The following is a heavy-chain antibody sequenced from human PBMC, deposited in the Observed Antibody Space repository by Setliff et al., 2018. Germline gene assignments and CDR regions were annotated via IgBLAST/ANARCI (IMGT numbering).Heavy chain of an antibody. J-gene: IGHJ4*02. CDR1: GGSIPSGSYY. CDR2: LHTSGTT. Sequence: PSETLSLTCAVSGGSIPSGSYYWSWIRQPAGEGLEWIGRLHTSGTTDYNPSLKGRVTISADTSTNHFSLKLASVTAADTAVYYCARYNTIVGATDYWGQGALVTVSS. V-gene: IGHV4-61*02. CDR3: ARYNTIVGATDY. D-gene: IGHD1-26*01.